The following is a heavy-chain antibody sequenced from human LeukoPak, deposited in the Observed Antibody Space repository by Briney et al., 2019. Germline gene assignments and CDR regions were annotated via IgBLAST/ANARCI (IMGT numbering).Heavy chain of an antibody. CDR1: GFTFDDYA. Sequence: PGRSLRLSCAASGFTFDDYAMHWVRQAPGKGLEWVSGISWNSGSIGYADSVKGRFTISRDNAKNSLYLQMNSLRAEDTALYYCANHCSSTSCYGAFDIWCQGTMVTVSS. CDR3: ANHCSSTSCYGAFDI. CDR2: ISWNSGSI. V-gene: IGHV3-9*01. D-gene: IGHD2-2*01. J-gene: IGHJ3*02.